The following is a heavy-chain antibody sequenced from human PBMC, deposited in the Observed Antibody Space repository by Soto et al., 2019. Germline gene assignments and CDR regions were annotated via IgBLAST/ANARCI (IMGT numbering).Heavy chain of an antibody. CDR3: AKDKVPVVVTAPFDY. Sequence: QVQLVESGGGVVQPGRSLRLSCAASGFTFSSYGMHWVRQAPGKGPEWAAVISYDGSNKYYADSVKGRFTISRDNSKNTLYLQMNSLRAEDTAVYYCAKDKVPVVVTAPFDYWGQGTLVTVSS. CDR2: ISYDGSNK. D-gene: IGHD2-21*02. CDR1: GFTFSSYG. J-gene: IGHJ4*02. V-gene: IGHV3-30*18.